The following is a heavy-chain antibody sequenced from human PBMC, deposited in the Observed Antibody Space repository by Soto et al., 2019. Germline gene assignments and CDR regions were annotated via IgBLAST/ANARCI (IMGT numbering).Heavy chain of an antibody. CDR1: GYSFTSYW. CDR3: ARQMDYDFWSGYFFDY. Sequence: GESLKISCKGSGYSFTSYWISWVRQMPGKGLEWMGKIDHSDSYNNYSPSFLSHVAILADKSISTAYLQWSSLKASDTAMFYCARQMDYDFWSGYFFDYWGQGTLVTVSS. V-gene: IGHV5-10-1*01. D-gene: IGHD3-3*01. J-gene: IGHJ4*02. CDR2: IDHSDSYN.